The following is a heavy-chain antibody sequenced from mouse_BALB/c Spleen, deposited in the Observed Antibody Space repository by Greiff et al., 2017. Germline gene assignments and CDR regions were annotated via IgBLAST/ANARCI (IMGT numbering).Heavy chain of an antibody. Sequence: EVMLVESGGGLVQPGGSRKLSCAASGFTFSSFGMHWVRQAPEKGLEWVAYISSGSSTIYYADTVKGRFTISRDNPKNTLFLQMTSLRSEDTAMYYCARCTTAAWFAYWGQGTLVTVSA. CDR1: GFTFSSFG. J-gene: IGHJ3*01. V-gene: IGHV5-17*02. CDR2: ISSGSSTI. CDR3: ARCTTAAWFAY. D-gene: IGHD1-2*01.